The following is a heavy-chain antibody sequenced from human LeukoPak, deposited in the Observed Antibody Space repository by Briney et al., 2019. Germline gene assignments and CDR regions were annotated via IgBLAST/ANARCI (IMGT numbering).Heavy chain of an antibody. D-gene: IGHD1-26*01. V-gene: IGHV1-2*02. CDR1: GYTFTGYY. J-gene: IGHJ4*02. Sequence: GASVKVSCKASGYTFTGYYMHWVRQAPGQGLEWMGWINPNSGGTNYAQKFQGRVAMTRDTSISTAYMELSRLRSDDTAVYYCARSVVGATPYFDYWGQGTLVTVSS. CDR2: INPNSGGT. CDR3: ARSVVGATPYFDY.